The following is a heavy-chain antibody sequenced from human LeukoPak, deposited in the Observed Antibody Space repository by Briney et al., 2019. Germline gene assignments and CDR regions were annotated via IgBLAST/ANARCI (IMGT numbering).Heavy chain of an antibody. J-gene: IGHJ5*02. CDR2: ISAYNGNT. CDR1: GGTFSSYA. V-gene: IGHV1-18*01. CDR3: ARGGLPAAINWFDP. Sequence: ASVKVSCKASGGTFSSYAISWVRQAPGQGLEWMGWISAYNGNTNYAQKFQGRVTMTRDTSISTAYMELSRLRSDDTAVYYCARGGLPAAINWFDPWGQGTLVTVSS. D-gene: IGHD2-2*01.